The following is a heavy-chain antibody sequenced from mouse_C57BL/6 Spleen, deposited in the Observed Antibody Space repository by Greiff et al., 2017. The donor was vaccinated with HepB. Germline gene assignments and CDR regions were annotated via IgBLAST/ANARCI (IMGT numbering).Heavy chain of an antibody. J-gene: IGHJ3*01. CDR1: GFSLTSYG. D-gene: IGHD1-1*01. CDR3: ASDYYGSRGFAY. V-gene: IGHV2-6*01. Sequence: VKLVESGPGLVAPSQSLSITCTVSGFSLTSYGVDWVRQSPGKGLEWLGVIWGVGSTNYNSALKSRLSISKDNSKSQVFLKMNSLQTDDTAMYYCASDYYGSRGFAYWGQGTLVTVSA. CDR2: IWGVGST.